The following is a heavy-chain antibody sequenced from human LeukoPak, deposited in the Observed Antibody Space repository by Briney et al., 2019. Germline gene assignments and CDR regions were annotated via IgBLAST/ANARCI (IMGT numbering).Heavy chain of an antibody. Sequence: GGSLRLSCAASGFTFSNYGIHWVRQTPGKGLEWVAFIRYDGTNKYYADSVKGRFTISRDNSKNTLYLQMNGLRADDTAVYYCAKDGTNYDLDYWDQGTLVTVSS. V-gene: IGHV3-30*02. J-gene: IGHJ4*02. CDR3: AKDGTNYDLDY. D-gene: IGHD1-14*01. CDR1: GFTFSNYG. CDR2: IRYDGTNK.